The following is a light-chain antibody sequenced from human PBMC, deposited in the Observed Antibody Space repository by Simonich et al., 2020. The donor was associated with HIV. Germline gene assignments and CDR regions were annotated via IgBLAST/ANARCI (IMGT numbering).Light chain of an antibody. CDR3: QTWGTGILV. Sequence: QLVLTQSPSASASLGASVKLTCTLSSGHSSYAIAWHQQQPEKGPRDLMKLNSDGSHSKGAGIPDRFSGSSSGAERYLTISSLQSEDEADYYCQTWGTGILVFGGGTKLTVL. J-gene: IGLJ3*02. CDR2: LNSDGSH. V-gene: IGLV4-69*01. CDR1: SGHSSYA.